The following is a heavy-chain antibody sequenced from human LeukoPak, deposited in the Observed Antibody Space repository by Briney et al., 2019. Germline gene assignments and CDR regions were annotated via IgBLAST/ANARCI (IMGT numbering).Heavy chain of an antibody. Sequence: GGSLRLSCAASGFTVSSYYMGWVRQAPGKGLEWVAGIYSGGKIYYADSVKGRFTISRDNSKNTLYLQMNSLRAEDTAVYYCARDGMVRGVMSYFDYWGQGTLVTVSS. CDR1: GFTVSSYY. CDR3: ARDGMVRGVMSYFDY. D-gene: IGHD3-10*01. V-gene: IGHV3-53*01. J-gene: IGHJ4*02. CDR2: IYSGGKI.